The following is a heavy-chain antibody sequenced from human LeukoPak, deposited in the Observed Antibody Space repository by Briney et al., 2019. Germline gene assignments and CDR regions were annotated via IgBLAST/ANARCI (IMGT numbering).Heavy chain of an antibody. V-gene: IGHV3-30*18. D-gene: IGHD3-10*01. CDR3: AKETLIGTMVRGLDY. CDR2: IASDGSSE. J-gene: IGHJ4*02. Sequence: GKSLRLSCAASGFTFSTYGMHWVRQAPGKGLEWVAVIASDGSSEYYGDSVKSRFTLSRDNSKSTLYLQMNSLRTEDTAVYYCAKETLIGTMVRGLDYWGQGTLVAVSS. CDR1: GFTFSTYG.